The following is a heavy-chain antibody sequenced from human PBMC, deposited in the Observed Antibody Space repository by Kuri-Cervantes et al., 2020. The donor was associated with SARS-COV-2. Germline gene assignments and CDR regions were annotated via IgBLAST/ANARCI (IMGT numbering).Heavy chain of an antibody. V-gene: IGHV3-23*01. Sequence: GESLKISCAASGFTVSSNYMSWVRQAPGKGLEWVSAISGSGGSTYYADSVKGRFTISRDNSKNTLYLQMNSLRAEDTAVYYCAKDWTGIAWGQGTLVTVSS. CDR1: GFTVSSNY. CDR2: ISGSGGST. CDR3: AKDWTGIA. D-gene: IGHD3/OR15-3a*01. J-gene: IGHJ5*02.